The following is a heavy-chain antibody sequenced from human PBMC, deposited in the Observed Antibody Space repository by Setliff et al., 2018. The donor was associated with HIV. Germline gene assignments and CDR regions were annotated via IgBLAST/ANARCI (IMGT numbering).Heavy chain of an antibody. CDR3: ARDSDNFWSGYYAAFDY. Sequence: ASVKVSCKASGYTFTDYYMHWVRQAPGQGLEWMGWIHPSSGGTNYAQKLQGRVTMTTDTSSSTAYLDLRSLRSDDTAVYYCARDSDNFWSGYYAAFDYWGQGTLVTVSS. J-gene: IGHJ4*02. CDR1: GYTFTDYY. CDR2: IHPSSGGT. D-gene: IGHD3-3*01. V-gene: IGHV1-2*02.